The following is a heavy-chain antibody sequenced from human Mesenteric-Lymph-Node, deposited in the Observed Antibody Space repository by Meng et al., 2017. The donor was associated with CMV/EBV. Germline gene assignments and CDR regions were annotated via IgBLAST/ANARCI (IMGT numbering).Heavy chain of an antibody. J-gene: IGHJ3*02. CDR3: ATVQVGFRAFDI. V-gene: IGHV1-18*01. CDR2: ISAYNGNT. CDR1: GYTFASYG. Sequence: ASVKVSCKASGYTFASYGISWVRQAPGQGLEWMGWISAYNGNTNYAQKLQGRVTMTTDTSTDTAYMELSSLRSEDTAVYYCATVQVGFRAFDIWGQGTMVTVSS. D-gene: IGHD1-26*01.